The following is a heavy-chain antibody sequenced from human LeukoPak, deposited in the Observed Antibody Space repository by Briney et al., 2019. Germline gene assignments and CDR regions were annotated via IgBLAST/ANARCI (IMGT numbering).Heavy chain of an antibody. CDR3: AARKVRGVWFYLDY. Sequence: GVSLRLSCAASGFTVSAYAMAWVRQAPGKGPEWVSTIYDDNTYYADSVKGRFAISTDNSKNTLYLQMNSLRVEDTAVYFCAARKVRGVWFYLDYWGQGTLVTVSS. J-gene: IGHJ4*02. V-gene: IGHV3-23*01. D-gene: IGHD3-10*01. CDR1: GFTVSAYA. CDR2: IYDDNT.